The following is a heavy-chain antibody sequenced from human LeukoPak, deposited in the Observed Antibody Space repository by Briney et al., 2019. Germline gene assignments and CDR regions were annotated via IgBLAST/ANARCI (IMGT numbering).Heavy chain of an antibody. CDR2: ISSSSSYI. V-gene: IGHV3-21*01. J-gene: IGHJ5*02. D-gene: IGHD3-10*01. CDR1: GFTFSSYS. Sequence: PGGSLRLSCAASGFTFSSYSMNWVRQAPGKGLEWVSSISSSSSYIYYADSVKGRFTISRDSAKNSLYLQMNSLRAEDTAVYYCARDPLGGSYINWFDPWGQGTLVTVSS. CDR3: ARDPLGGSYINWFDP.